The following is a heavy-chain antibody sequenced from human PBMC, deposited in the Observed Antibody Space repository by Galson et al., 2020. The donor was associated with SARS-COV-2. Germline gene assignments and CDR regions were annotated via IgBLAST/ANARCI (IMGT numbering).Heavy chain of an antibody. CDR2: IRSKANSYAI. J-gene: IGHJ5*02. CDR3: TRRAYYYVDWFDP. D-gene: IGHD3-10*02. V-gene: IGHV3-73*01. Sequence: GESLKISCAASGFTFSGSAMHWVRQASGKGLEWVGRIRSKANSYAIAYAASVKGRFTISRDDSKNTAYLQMNSLKTEDTAVYYCTRRAYYYVDWFDPWGQGTLVTVSS. CDR1: GFTFSGSA.